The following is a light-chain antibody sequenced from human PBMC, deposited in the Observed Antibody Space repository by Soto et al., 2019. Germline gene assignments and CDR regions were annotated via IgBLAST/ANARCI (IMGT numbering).Light chain of an antibody. J-gene: IGLJ1*01. CDR2: EVS. V-gene: IGLV2-14*01. Sequence: QSALTQPASVSGSPGQSITISCTGTSSDVGGYNYVSWYQQHPGKAPKLMIYEVSNRPSGVSNRFSGSKSGNTASLTISGLPAEDEADYYCSSYTSSSTIVFGTGTKLTVL. CDR3: SSYTSSSTIV. CDR1: SSDVGGYNY.